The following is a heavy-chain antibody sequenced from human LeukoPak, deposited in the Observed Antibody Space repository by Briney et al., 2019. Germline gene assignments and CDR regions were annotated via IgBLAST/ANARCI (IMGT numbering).Heavy chain of an antibody. V-gene: IGHV3-9*01. Sequence: GGSLRLSCAASGFTLDDYAMHWVRQAPGKGLEWVSGISWNSGSIGYADSVKGRFTISRDNAKNSLYLQMNSLRAEDTALYYCAKASYYDSSGYYPLDYWGQGTLVTVSS. CDR2: ISWNSGSI. D-gene: IGHD3-22*01. CDR1: GFTLDDYA. CDR3: AKASYYDSSGYYPLDY. J-gene: IGHJ4*02.